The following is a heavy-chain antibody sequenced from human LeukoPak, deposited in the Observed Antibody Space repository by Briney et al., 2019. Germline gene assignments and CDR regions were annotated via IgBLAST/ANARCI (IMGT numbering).Heavy chain of an antibody. D-gene: IGHD6-19*01. V-gene: IGHV1-18*01. Sequence: GASVKVSCKASGYSFLNYGIEWVRQAPGKGLGWMGSINTYNGSTNYAQKFQGRVTMTTDTSTSTAYMELRSLRSDDTAVYFCARVPPTRVAASDNWGQGTPVTVSS. CDR2: INTYNGST. CDR1: GYSFLNYG. J-gene: IGHJ4*02. CDR3: ARVPPTRVAASDN.